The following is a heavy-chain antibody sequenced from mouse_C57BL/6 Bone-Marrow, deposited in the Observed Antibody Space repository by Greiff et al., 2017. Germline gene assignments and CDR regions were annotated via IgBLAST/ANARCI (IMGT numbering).Heavy chain of an antibody. CDR2: IYPGDGDT. CDR3: ARLAYYSNYGGFAY. J-gene: IGHJ3*01. V-gene: IGHV1-82*01. Sequence: VKLQESGPELVKPGASVKISCKASGYAFSSSWMNWVKQRPGKGLEWIGRIYPGDGDTNYNGKFKGKATLTADKSSSTAYMQLSSLTSEDSAVYFCARLAYYSNYGGFAYWGQGTLVTVSA. CDR1: GYAFSSSW. D-gene: IGHD2-5*01.